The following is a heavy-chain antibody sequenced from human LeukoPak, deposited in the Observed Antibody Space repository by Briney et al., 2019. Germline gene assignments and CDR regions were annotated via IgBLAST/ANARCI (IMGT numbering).Heavy chain of an antibody. J-gene: IGHJ4*02. CDR2: IYYIGST. D-gene: IGHD4-17*01. CDR3: ARDNYGDFYFDY. Sequence: PETLSLTCTVSGCSISSYYWSWIRQPPGKGLEWIGYIYYIGSTDYNPSLKSRVTISVDTSKNQFSLKLSSVTAADTAVYYCARDNYGDFYFDYWGQGTLVTVSS. V-gene: IGHV4-59*01. CDR1: GCSISSYY.